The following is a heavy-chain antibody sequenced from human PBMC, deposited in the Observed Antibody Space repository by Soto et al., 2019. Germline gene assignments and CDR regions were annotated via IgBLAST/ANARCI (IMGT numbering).Heavy chain of an antibody. Sequence: QVTLKESGPVLVKPTETLTLTCTVSGFSLSNARMGVSWIRQSPGKALEWLAHIFSNDETSYSTTLKNRLTISKDTSNSQVVLTMTNMHPVDTATYSCARINFGIPAAILRWFDPWGQGTLVTVSS. V-gene: IGHV2-26*01. J-gene: IGHJ5*02. CDR2: IFSNDET. CDR3: ARINFGIPAAILRWFDP. D-gene: IGHD2-2*01. CDR1: GFSLSNARMG.